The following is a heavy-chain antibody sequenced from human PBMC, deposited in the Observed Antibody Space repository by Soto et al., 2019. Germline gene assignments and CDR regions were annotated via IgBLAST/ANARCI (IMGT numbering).Heavy chain of an antibody. Sequence: QVQLQESGPGLVKPSQTLSLTCSVSGGSISRGGYYWSWIRQHPGEGLEWIGDIFYNGNHQYNPSLKSRVIISVDTSKNQFSLKLSSVTAADTAVYYCASGQFSSAWYRAEYLQHWGQGTLVTVSS. CDR1: GGSISRGGYY. D-gene: IGHD6-19*01. J-gene: IGHJ1*01. V-gene: IGHV4-31*03. CDR3: ASGQFSSAWYRAEYLQH. CDR2: IFYNGNH.